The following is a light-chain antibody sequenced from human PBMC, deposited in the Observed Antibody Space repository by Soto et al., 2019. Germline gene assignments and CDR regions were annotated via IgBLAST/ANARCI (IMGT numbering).Light chain of an antibody. Sequence: QSVLTQPPSLSGAPGQRVTISCTGSSSNIGAGYDVPWYQQLPGTAPKLLIYGNSNRPSGVPDRFSGSKSGTSASLAITGLQAEDEADYYCQSYDSSLYVFGTGTKLTVL. CDR2: GNS. V-gene: IGLV1-40*01. CDR1: SSNIGAGYD. J-gene: IGLJ1*01. CDR3: QSYDSSLYV.